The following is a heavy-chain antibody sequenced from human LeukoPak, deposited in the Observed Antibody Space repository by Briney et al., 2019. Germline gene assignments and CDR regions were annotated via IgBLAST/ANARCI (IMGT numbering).Heavy chain of an antibody. J-gene: IGHJ4*02. D-gene: IGHD2-15*01. CDR3: ARNHCSGGSCYFDY. Sequence: SETLSLTCTVSGGSITSSSYYCGWIRQPPGKGLEWIGSIFYSGSAYYNPSLKGRVTISADTAKNQFSLQLSSVTAADTAVYYCARNHCSGGSCYFDYWGQGTRVTVSS. V-gene: IGHV4-39*01. CDR1: GGSITSSSYY. CDR2: IFYSGSA.